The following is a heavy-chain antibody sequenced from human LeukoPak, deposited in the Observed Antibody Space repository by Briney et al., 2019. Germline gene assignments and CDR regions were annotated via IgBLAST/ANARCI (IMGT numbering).Heavy chain of an antibody. CDR3: AKDINRDPQIDAFDI. J-gene: IGHJ3*02. V-gene: IGHV3-9*01. CDR1: GFTFDDYA. CDR2: ISWNSGSI. Sequence: GGSLRLSCAASGFTFDDYAMHWVRQAPGKGLERVSGISWNSGSIGYADSVKGRFTISRDNAKNSLYLQMNSLRAEDTALYYCAKDINRDPQIDAFDIWGQGTMVTVSS. D-gene: IGHD1-14*01.